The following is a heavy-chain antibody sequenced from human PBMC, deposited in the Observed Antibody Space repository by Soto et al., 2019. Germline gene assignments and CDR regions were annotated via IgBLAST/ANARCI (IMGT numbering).Heavy chain of an antibody. J-gene: IGHJ4*02. Sequence: QVQLQQWGAGLVKPSETLSLTCAVYGGSFSGYYWTWIRQPPGKGLEWIGDIHHTGSTNYNPSLKNLVTMSVDTSKNQFSLELMSVTAADTAVYSCARGIASTGPYATFEYWGPGTLVTVSS. CDR1: GGSFSGYY. V-gene: IGHV4-34*01. CDR2: IHHTGST. CDR3: ARGIASTGPYATFEY. D-gene: IGHD2-2*01.